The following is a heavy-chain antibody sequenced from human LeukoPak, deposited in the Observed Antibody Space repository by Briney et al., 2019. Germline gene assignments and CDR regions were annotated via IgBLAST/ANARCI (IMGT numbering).Heavy chain of an antibody. CDR3: TIQFEPSALLSNS. V-gene: IGHV3-30*02. J-gene: IGHJ4*02. D-gene: IGHD2/OR15-2a*01. CDR2: IRYDGSNK. CDR1: GFTFSSYG. Sequence: GGSLRLSCAASGFTFSSYGMHWVRQAPGKGLEWVAFIRYDGSNKYYADSVKGRFTISRDNSKNTLYLQMNSLKTEDTAVYYCTIQFEPSALLSNSWGQGTLVTVSS.